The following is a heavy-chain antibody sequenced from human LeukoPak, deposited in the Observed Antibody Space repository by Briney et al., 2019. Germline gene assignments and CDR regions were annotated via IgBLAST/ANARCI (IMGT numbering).Heavy chain of an antibody. J-gene: IGHJ4*02. CDR2: FDPEDGET. CDR3: ATERKRLWFGELSPYYFDY. V-gene: IGHV1-24*01. Sequence: ASVKVSCKVSGYTLTELSMRWVRQAPGKGLEWMGGFDPEDGETIYAQKFQGRVTMTEDTSTDTAYMELSSLRSEDTAVYYCATERKRLWFGELSPYYFDYWGQGTLVTVSS. D-gene: IGHD3-10*01. CDR1: GYTLTELS.